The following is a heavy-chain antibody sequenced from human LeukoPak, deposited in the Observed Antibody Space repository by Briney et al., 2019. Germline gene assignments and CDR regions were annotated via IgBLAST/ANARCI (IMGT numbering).Heavy chain of an antibody. CDR1: GFTFSNYW. V-gene: IGHV3-7*01. J-gene: IGHJ4*02. Sequence: GGSLRLSCAASGFTFSNYWMTWVRQAPGKGLEWVANIKQDGSEEVYVDSVKGRFTISRDNAKNSLYLQMNSLRAEDTAVYYCARSYPITAAGTLRYWGQGALVTVSS. D-gene: IGHD6-13*01. CDR3: ARSYPITAAGTLRY. CDR2: IKQDGSEE.